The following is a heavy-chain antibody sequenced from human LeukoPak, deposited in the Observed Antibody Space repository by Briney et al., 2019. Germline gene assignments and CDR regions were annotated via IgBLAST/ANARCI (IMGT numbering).Heavy chain of an antibody. CDR2: IIPILGIA. CDR1: GGTFSSYA. J-gene: IGHJ4*02. Sequence: SVKVSCKGSGGTFSSYAISWVRQAPGQGLEWMGRIIPILGIANYAQKFQGRVTITADKSTSTAYMELSSLRSEDTAVYYCAREPHRGPVAGIDYWGQGTLVTVSS. V-gene: IGHV1-69*04. D-gene: IGHD6-19*01. CDR3: AREPHRGPVAGIDY.